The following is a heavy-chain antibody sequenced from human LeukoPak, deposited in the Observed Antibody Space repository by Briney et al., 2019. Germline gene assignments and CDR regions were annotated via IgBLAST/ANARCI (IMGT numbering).Heavy chain of an antibody. CDR3: ARTTATTLTYFDY. V-gene: IGHV4-4*02. Sequence: SGTLSLTCAVSGGSISSSNWWSWVRQPPGKGLEWIGEIYHRGNTNYNPSLKSRVTISVDKSKSQFSLKLTSVTAADTAVYYCARTTATTLTYFDYWGQGTLVTVSS. D-gene: IGHD4-17*01. CDR1: GGSISSSNW. CDR2: IYHRGNT. J-gene: IGHJ4*02.